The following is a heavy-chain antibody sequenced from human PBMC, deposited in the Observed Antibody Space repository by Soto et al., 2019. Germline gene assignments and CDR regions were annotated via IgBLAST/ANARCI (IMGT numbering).Heavy chain of an antibody. D-gene: IGHD2-2*01. J-gene: IGHJ5*02. CDR3: ARDGVVVPAAIMYNWFDP. V-gene: IGHV4-4*07. Sequence: PSETLSLTCTVSGGSISSYYWSWIRQPAGKGLERIGRIYTSGSTNYNPSLKSRVTMSIDTPKNQFSLKLSSVTAADTAVYYCARDGVVVPAAIMYNWFDPWGQGTLVTVSS. CDR2: IYTSGST. CDR1: GGSISSYY.